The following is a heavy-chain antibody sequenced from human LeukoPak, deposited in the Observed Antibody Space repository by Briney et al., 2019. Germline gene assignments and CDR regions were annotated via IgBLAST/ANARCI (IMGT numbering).Heavy chain of an antibody. CDR3: AEAKYYYDSSGYSSH. J-gene: IGHJ4*02. CDR1: GFTFSSYG. Sequence: PGGSLRLSCAASGFTFSSYGMHWIRQAPGKGLEWVAVISYDGSNKYYADSVKGRFTISRDNSKNTLYLQMNSLRAEDTAVYYCAEAKYYYDSSGYSSHWGQGTLVTVSS. CDR2: ISYDGSNK. V-gene: IGHV3-30*18. D-gene: IGHD3-22*01.